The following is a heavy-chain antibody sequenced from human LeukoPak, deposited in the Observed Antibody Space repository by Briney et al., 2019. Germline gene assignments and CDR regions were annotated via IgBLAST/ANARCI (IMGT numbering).Heavy chain of an antibody. Sequence: GGSLRLSCAASGFTLSTYSMIWVREAPGKGVEGVSSISSSSDYIDDAESVKSRFTIPRDNAKNPLYLQMNSLRAEDTAVYYCARETTVTSGWFDPWGQGTLVTVSS. CDR3: ARETTVTSGWFDP. V-gene: IGHV3-21*01. CDR1: GFTLSTYS. CDR2: ISSSSDYI. J-gene: IGHJ5*02. D-gene: IGHD4-17*01.